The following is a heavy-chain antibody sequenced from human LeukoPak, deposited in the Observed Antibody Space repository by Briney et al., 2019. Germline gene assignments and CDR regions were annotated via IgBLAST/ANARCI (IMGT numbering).Heavy chain of an antibody. CDR3: AKANGWYGRRYFDL. Sequence: GGPLRLSCAASGFTFSNYAMSWVRQAPGKGLEWVSVIYSDGRTYYADSVKGRFTISRDNSKNTLYLETNSLRAEDTAVYYCAKANGWYGRRYFDLWGRGTLVSVSS. J-gene: IGHJ2*01. CDR1: GFTFSNYA. CDR2: IYSDGRT. D-gene: IGHD6-19*01. V-gene: IGHV3-23*03.